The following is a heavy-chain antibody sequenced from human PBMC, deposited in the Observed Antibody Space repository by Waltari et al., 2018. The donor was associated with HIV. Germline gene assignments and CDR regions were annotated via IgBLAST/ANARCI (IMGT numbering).Heavy chain of an antibody. CDR2: MNTNSGNT. CDR1: GYTFTSYD. CDR3: ASSWYYYDMSGYYKTLGY. Sequence: QVQLVQSGDEVKKPGASVKVSCKASGYTFTSYDINWVRQATGQGLEWMGWMNTNSGNTDYALKFQGRVTMTRNTSISTAYMELSSLRSEETAVYYCASSWYYYDMSGYYKTLGYWGQGTLVTVSS. V-gene: IGHV1-8*01. D-gene: IGHD3-22*01. J-gene: IGHJ4*02.